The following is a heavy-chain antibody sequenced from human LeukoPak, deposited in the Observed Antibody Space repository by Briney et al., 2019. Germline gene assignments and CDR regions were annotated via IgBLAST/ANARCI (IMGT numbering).Heavy chain of an antibody. CDR3: AKVISRDIVVVTAPLAA. D-gene: IGHD2-21*02. CDR2: ISGSGGST. CDR1: GFTFSSYA. Sequence: GGSLRLSCAASGFTFSSYAMSWVRQAPGKGLEWVSAISGSGGSTYYADSVKGRFTISRDNSENTLYLQMNSLRAEDTAVYYCAKVISRDIVVVTAPLAAWGQGTLVTVSS. J-gene: IGHJ5*02. V-gene: IGHV3-23*01.